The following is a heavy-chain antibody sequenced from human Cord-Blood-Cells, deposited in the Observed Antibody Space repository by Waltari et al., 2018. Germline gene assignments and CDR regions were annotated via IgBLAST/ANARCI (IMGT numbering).Heavy chain of an antibody. CDR2: IKSKTGGGTT. CDR3: TTDQAEYGY. CDR1: GFTFSNAW. V-gene: IGHV3-15*01. Sequence: EVQLVESGGGLVKPGGSLRLSCAASGFTFSNAWMSWVRQAPGKGLEWVGRIKSKTGGGTTDYAAPVKGRFTISRDYSKNTLYLQMNSLKTEDTAVYYCTTDQAEYGYWGQGTLVTVSS. J-gene: IGHJ4*02. D-gene: IGHD2-2*01.